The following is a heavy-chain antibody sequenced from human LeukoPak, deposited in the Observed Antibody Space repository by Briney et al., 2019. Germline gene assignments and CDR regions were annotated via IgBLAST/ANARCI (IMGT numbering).Heavy chain of an antibody. CDR1: SGSISNYY. V-gene: IGHV4-59*08. J-gene: IGHJ3*02. Sequence: SETLSLTCTVSSGSISNYYWSWIRQPPGKGLEWIGYIYCSESTKYNPSLKSRLTISVDTSKNQFSLRLTSVTAADTAVYYCARHISGATKELSAFDIWGQGTMVNVSS. CDR3: ARHISGATKELSAFDI. CDR2: IYCSEST. D-gene: IGHD1-20*01.